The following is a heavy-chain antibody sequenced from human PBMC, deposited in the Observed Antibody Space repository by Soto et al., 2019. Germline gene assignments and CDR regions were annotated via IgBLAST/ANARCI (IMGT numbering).Heavy chain of an antibody. D-gene: IGHD7-27*01. CDR2: RWYDGSNK. J-gene: IGHJ6*02. CDR1: GLTFSSYG. V-gene: IGHV3-33*01. CDR3: ARDVNRGEGMDV. Sequence: QVQLVESGGGVVQPGRSLRLSCAASGLTFSSYGMHCVRQAPGKGLEWVEVRWYDGSNKYYADSVKGRFTISRDNSKNTLYLQLNSLRAEYKAVYYCARDVNRGEGMDVCGQGTTVTVSS.